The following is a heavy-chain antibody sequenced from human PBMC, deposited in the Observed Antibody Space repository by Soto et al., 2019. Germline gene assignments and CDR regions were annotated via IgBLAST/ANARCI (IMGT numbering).Heavy chain of an antibody. CDR3: ARETGRGSGYYYGMDL. CDR2: TSYDGSNK. CDR1: GFTFSSYA. V-gene: IGHV3-30-3*01. D-gene: IGHD3-22*01. J-gene: IGHJ5*02. Sequence: QVQLVESGGGVVQPGRSLRLSCVASGFTFSSYAFHWVRQAPGKGLEWVAATSYDGSNKEYVDSVKGRFTISRYTSKNTLFLQMNSLRAEDTAVYYCARETGRGSGYYYGMDLWGQGTLVTVSS.